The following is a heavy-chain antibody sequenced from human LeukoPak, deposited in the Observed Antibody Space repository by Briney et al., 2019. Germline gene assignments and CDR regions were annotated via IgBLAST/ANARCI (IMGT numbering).Heavy chain of an antibody. J-gene: IGHJ4*02. CDR2: IIPILGIA. D-gene: IGHD4-17*01. CDR1: GGTFSSYA. CDR3: ARGTTVTTPFDY. V-gene: IGHV1-69*04. Sequence: SVKVSCKASGGTFSSYAISWVRQAPGQGLEWMGRIIPILGIANYAQKFQGRVTITADKSTSTAYMELSSLRSEDTAVYYCARGTTVTTPFDYWGQGTLVTVSS.